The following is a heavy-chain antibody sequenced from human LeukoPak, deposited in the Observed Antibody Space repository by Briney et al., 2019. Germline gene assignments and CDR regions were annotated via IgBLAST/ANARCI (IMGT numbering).Heavy chain of an antibody. Sequence: GGSLRLSCAASGFTFSTYAMTWVRQAPGQGLEWVSSISGSGSGTYYADSVKGRFTISGDNSKNTLYLQMNSLRAEDTGVYYCAKVAYNWISYGPFDYWGQGTLVTVSS. CDR2: ISGSGSGT. J-gene: IGHJ4*02. CDR3: AKVAYNWISYGPFDY. CDR1: GFTFSTYA. V-gene: IGHV3-23*01. D-gene: IGHD1-20*01.